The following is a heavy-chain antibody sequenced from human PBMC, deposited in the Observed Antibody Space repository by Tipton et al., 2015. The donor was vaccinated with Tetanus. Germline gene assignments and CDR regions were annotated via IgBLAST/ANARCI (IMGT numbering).Heavy chain of an antibody. CDR1: GYRFTSQW. J-gene: IGHJ3*02. D-gene: IGHD5-24*01. CDR2: IYPGDSDT. Sequence: QLVQSGAELKKPGESLRISCKGSGYRFTSQWIGWVRQMPGEGLEWMGIIYPGDSDTRISPSFEGQVTMSADKSINTAYLYWSSLKASDTAMYYCARRSRDGHTLDNFDIWGQGTMVTVSS. CDR3: ARRSRDGHTLDNFDI. V-gene: IGHV5-51*01.